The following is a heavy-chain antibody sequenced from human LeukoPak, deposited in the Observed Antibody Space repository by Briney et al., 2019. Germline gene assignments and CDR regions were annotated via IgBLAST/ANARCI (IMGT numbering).Heavy chain of an antibody. V-gene: IGHV3-7*01. Sequence: GGSLRLSCAASGFTFSTYWMSWVRQAPGKGLEWVANIKEDGSEKYYGDSVKGRFTISRDNAKNSLYLQMNSLRAEDTAVYYCARVRRVATFSSAMDVWGKGTTVTVSS. CDR2: IKEDGSEK. CDR1: GFTFSTYW. D-gene: IGHD5-12*01. CDR3: ARVRRVATFSSAMDV. J-gene: IGHJ6*04.